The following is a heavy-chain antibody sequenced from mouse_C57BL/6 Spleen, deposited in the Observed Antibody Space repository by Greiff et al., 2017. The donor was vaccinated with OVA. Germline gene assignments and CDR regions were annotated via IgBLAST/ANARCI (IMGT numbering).Heavy chain of an antibody. J-gene: IGHJ2*01. Sequence: VQLQESGAELVKPGASVKISCKASGFAFSGYWMNWVKQRPGKGLEWIGQIYPGDGDTNYNGKFKGKATLTADKSSSTAYMQLSSLTSEDSAVYFCARGKGWFDYWGQGTTLTVSS. V-gene: IGHV1-80*01. CDR1: GFAFSGYW. CDR2: IYPGDGDT. CDR3: ARGKGWFDY. D-gene: IGHD2-3*01.